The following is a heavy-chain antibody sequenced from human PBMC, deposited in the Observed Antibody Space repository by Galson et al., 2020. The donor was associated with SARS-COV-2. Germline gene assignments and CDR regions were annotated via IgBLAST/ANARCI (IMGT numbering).Heavy chain of an antibody. CDR3: VRVRLASRILGEKDAFDF. CDR2: VKNSVNFYTT. D-gene: IGHD3-16*01. J-gene: IGHJ3*01. Sequence: GESLKISCAASGFTFSDHYMDWVRQTPGKGLEWVGRVKNSVNFYTTKYAASAKGRFTISRDDSHNSLYLQMSSLKAEDTAVYYCVRVRLASRILGEKDAFDFWGQGTVVTVSS. V-gene: IGHV3-72*01. CDR1: GFTFSDHY.